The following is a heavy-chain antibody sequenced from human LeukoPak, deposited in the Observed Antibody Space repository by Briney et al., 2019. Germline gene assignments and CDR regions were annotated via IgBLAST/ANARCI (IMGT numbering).Heavy chain of an antibody. V-gene: IGHV3-33*01. CDR3: ARDVVAATQTFSYGMDV. Sequence: GGSLRLSCAASGFTFSSFGIHWVRQAPGKGLEWVAIVWYDGSNKYYADSVKGRFTIFRDNSKNTLYLQMNSLRAEDTAVYYCARDVVAATQTFSYGMDVWGQGTTVPVSS. CDR2: VWYDGSNK. J-gene: IGHJ6*02. CDR1: GFTFSSFG. D-gene: IGHD2-15*01.